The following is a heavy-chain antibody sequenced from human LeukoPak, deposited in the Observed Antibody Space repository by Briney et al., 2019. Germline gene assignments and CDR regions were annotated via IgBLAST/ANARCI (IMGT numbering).Heavy chain of an antibody. CDR1: GYSFADYY. V-gene: IGHV1-2*02. Sequence: ASVKVSCKASGYSFADYYMHWVRQAPGQGLEWMGWINPNSGGTNYAQKFQGRVTMTRDTSISTAYMELSRLRSDDTAVYYCARSSSSWTYDYWGQGILVTVSS. J-gene: IGHJ4*02. CDR3: ARSSSSWTYDY. CDR2: INPNSGGT. D-gene: IGHD6-13*01.